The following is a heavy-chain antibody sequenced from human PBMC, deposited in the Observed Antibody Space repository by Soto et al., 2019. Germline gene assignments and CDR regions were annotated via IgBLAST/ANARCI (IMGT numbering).Heavy chain of an antibody. CDR2: ISAYNGNT. J-gene: IGHJ4*02. D-gene: IGHD6-19*01. V-gene: IGHV1-18*01. CDR3: ARDSGYSSGWYRGAGRSYFDY. CDR1: GYTFTSYG. Sequence: ASVKVSCKASGYTFTSYGISWVRQAPGQGLEWMGWISAYNGNTNYAQKLQGRVTMTTDTSTSTAYMELRSLRSDDTAVYYCARDSGYSSGWYRGAGRSYFDYWGQGTLVTVSS.